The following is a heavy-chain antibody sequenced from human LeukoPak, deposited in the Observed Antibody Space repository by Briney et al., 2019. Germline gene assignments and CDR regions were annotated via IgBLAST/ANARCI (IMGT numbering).Heavy chain of an antibody. D-gene: IGHD3-22*01. V-gene: IGHV3-30*02. CDR2: IRHDGSYQ. CDR1: GFTFSSYG. Sequence: GGSLRLSCAAFGFTFSSYGVHWVRQTPGKGLEWVAFIRHDGSYQQYADSVKGRFTVSRDNSKDMAYLQMNSLRTEDTAVYYCAKNRDSSDYPRDFDFWGQGTLVTVSS. CDR3: AKNRDSSDYPRDFDF. J-gene: IGHJ4*02.